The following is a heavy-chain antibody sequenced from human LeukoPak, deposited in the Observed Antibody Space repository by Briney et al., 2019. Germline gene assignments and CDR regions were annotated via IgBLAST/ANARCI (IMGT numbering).Heavy chain of an antibody. J-gene: IGHJ3*02. D-gene: IGHD6-19*01. CDR1: GGSISSGGYS. V-gene: IGHV4-30-2*01. CDR2: FYHSGST. CDR3: ARGGSGWYDAFDI. Sequence: SETLSLTCAVSGGSISSGGYSWSWIRQPPGKGLEWIGYFYHSGSTYYNPSLKSRVTISVDTSKNQFSLKLSSVTAADTAVYYCARGGSGWYDAFDIWGQGTMVTVSS.